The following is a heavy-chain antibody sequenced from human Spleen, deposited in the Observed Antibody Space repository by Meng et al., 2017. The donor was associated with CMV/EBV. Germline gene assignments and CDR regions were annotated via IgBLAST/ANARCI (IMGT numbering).Heavy chain of an antibody. CDR3: ARDRLQTSRYYYGMDV. V-gene: IGHV3-23*01. Sequence: GGSLRLSCAASGFTFSTYAMSWVRQAPGKGLEWVSTIIVSGGETFYADSVKGRFTISRDNSKNTLYLQMNNLSADDTAVYYCARDRLQTSRYYYGMDVCGQGTTVTVSS. J-gene: IGHJ6*02. CDR2: IIVSGGET. CDR1: GFTFSTYA. D-gene: IGHD1-14*01.